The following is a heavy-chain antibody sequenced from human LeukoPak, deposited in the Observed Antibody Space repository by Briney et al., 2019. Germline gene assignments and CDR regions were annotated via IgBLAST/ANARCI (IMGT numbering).Heavy chain of an antibody. Sequence: PGGSLRLSCAASGFTFSSYWMSWVRQAPGKGLEWVANIKQDGSEKYYVDSVKGRFTISRDNAKNSLCLQMNSLRAEDTAVYYCARLWFGELLIRFDPWGQGTLVTASS. D-gene: IGHD3-10*01. V-gene: IGHV3-7*01. CDR3: ARLWFGELLIRFDP. CDR1: GFTFSSYW. CDR2: IKQDGSEK. J-gene: IGHJ5*02.